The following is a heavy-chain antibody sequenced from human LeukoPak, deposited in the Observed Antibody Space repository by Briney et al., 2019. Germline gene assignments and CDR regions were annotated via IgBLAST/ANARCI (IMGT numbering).Heavy chain of an antibody. Sequence: GGSLRLSCAVSRLTFSNAWMSWVRQAPGKGLEWVGRIKSTTVDGTPEYAAPVKGRFTISRDDSQNTVYLQMDSLKTEDTAVYYCTTGPGNSGYWGQGTLVTVSS. CDR2: IKSTTVDGTP. J-gene: IGHJ4*02. CDR3: TTGPGNSGY. CDR1: RLTFSNAW. D-gene: IGHD4-23*01. V-gene: IGHV3-15*01.